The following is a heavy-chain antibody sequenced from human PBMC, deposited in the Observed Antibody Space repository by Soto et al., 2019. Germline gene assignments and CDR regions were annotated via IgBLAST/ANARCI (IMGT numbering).Heavy chain of an antibody. D-gene: IGHD3-3*01. CDR3: ARDWREESGMDV. CDR1: GGSISSHY. J-gene: IGHJ6*01. CDR2: IYYRGST. V-gene: IGHV4-59*11. Sequence: PSETLSLTGTVSGGSISSHYCSWVRQAPWKGLEWIGHIYYRGSTSYNPSLRSRSTISVDTSNNQFSLKLNSVTTADTAVYYCARDWREESGMDVCGQGTKVTVSS.